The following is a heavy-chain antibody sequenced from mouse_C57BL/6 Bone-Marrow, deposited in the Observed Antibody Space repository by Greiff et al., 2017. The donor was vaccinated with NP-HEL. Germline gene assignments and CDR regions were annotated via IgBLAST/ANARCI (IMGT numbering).Heavy chain of an antibody. D-gene: IGHD2-3*01. V-gene: IGHV2-6-1*01. CDR1: GFSLTSYG. CDR2: IWSDGST. Sequence: VQGVESGPGLVAPSQSLSITCTVSGFSLTSYGVHWVRQPPGKGLEWLVVIWSDGSTTYNSALKSRLSISKDNSKSQVFLKMNSLQTDDTAMYYCARQGYDGYPSYWYFDVWGTGTTVTVSS. J-gene: IGHJ1*03. CDR3: ARQGYDGYPSYWYFDV.